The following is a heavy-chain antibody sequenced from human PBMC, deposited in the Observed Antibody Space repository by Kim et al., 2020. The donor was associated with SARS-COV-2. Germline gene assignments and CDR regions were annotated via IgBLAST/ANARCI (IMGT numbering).Heavy chain of an antibody. J-gene: IGHJ5*02. D-gene: IGHD3-16*01. Sequence: GYEQKFQGRVTMTRNTSIRTAYMELSSLRSEDTAVYYCARGNMKRRWFDPWGQGTLVTVSS. CDR3: ARGNMKRRWFDP. V-gene: IGHV1-8*01.